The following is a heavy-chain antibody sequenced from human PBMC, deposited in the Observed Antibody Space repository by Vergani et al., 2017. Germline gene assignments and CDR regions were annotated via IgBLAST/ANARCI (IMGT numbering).Heavy chain of an antibody. CDR1: GGSISSGSYY. Sequence: QVQLQESGPGLVKPSQTLSLTCTVSGGSISSGSYYWSWIRQPAGKGLEWIGRIYTSGSTNYNPSLKSRVTRPVDTSKNQSSLKLSSVTAADTAVYDCARDTAAGHQYYYGMDVWGQGTLVTVSS. J-gene: IGHJ6*02. CDR2: IYTSGST. D-gene: IGHD6-13*01. CDR3: ARDTAAGHQYYYGMDV. V-gene: IGHV4-61*02.